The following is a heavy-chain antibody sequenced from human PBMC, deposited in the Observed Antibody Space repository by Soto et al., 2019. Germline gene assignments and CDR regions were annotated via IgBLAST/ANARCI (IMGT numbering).Heavy chain of an antibody. J-gene: IGHJ4*02. Sequence: GGSLRLSCAASGFTFSSYAMSWVRQAPGKGLEWVSFSSNSGTFTKYADSVKGRFTISRDNAKNSLYLQINNLRGEDTAIYFCARSGDNYNVLDYWGPGTPVTVSS. CDR1: GFTFSSYA. CDR3: ARSGDNYNVLDY. D-gene: IGHD3-10*02. CDR2: SSNSGTFT. V-gene: IGHV3-11*03.